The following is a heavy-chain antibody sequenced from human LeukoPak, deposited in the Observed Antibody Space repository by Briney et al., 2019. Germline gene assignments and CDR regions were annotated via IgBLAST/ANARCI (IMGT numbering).Heavy chain of an antibody. CDR3: TRVGSSGWLPFDY. CDR2: VNSDGSST. V-gene: IGHV3-74*01. Sequence: PGRSLRLSCAASGFTFSSYWMHWVRQAPGKGLVWVSRVNSDGSSTTYADSVKGRFTISRDNAKNTLYLQMNSLRDEDTAVYYCTRVGSSGWLPFDYWGQGTLVTVSS. CDR1: GFTFSSYW. J-gene: IGHJ4*02. D-gene: IGHD6-19*01.